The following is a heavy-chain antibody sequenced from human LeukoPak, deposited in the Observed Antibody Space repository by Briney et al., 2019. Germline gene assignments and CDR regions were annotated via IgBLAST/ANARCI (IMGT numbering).Heavy chain of an antibody. CDR1: GFPFSIYA. CDR3: AKDLLGVYGDDY. Sequence: PGGPLTLPCAASGFPFSIYAMTWLPGATGKGLEWISTITSCGGTTYSAGSVKGRFTISRDNSNNTLYLQMNSLRAEDTAVYYCAKDLLGVYGDDYWGQGTLVTVSS. CDR2: ITSCGGTT. D-gene: IGHD4-17*01. V-gene: IGHV3-23*01. J-gene: IGHJ4*02.